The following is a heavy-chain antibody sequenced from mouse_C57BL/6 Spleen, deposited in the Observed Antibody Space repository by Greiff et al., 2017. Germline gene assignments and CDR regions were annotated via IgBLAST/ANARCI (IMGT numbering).Heavy chain of an antibody. D-gene: IGHD1-1*01. Sequence: QVQLQQPGAELVKPGASVKLSCKASGYTFTSYWMHWVKQRPGRGLEWIGGIDPNSGGTKYNEKFKSKATLTVDKPSSTAYMQLSSLTSEDSAVYYCARLEYYGSRGWYFDVWGTGTTVTVSS. V-gene: IGHV1-72*01. CDR1: GYTFTSYW. CDR3: ARLEYYGSRGWYFDV. J-gene: IGHJ1*03. CDR2: IDPNSGGT.